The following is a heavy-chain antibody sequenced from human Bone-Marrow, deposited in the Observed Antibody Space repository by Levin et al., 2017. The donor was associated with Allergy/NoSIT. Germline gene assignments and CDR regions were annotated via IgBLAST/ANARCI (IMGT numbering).Heavy chain of an antibody. V-gene: IGHV1-69*13. CDR3: AREKRNGDFEY. D-gene: IGHD2-8*01. J-gene: IGHJ4*02. CDR2: IVPIFDKS. Sequence: ASVKVSCKLSVGSFNTNAISWVRQAPGQGLEWMGGIVPIFDKSNYAQKFQDRVTITADESTTTAYMELSSLRSDDSALYYCAREKRNGDFEYWGQGTLVTVSS. CDR1: VGSFNTNA.